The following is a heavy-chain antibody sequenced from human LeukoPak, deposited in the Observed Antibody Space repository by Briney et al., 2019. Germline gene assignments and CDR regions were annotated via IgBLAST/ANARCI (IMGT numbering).Heavy chain of an antibody. J-gene: IGHJ4*02. V-gene: IGHV3-23*01. CDR2: ISGSGGST. D-gene: IGHD3-3*01. CDR3: AKDFWSGYEHDDY. CDR1: GFTFSSYA. Sequence: GGSLRLSCAASGFTFSSYAMSWVRQAPGKGLEWVSAISGSGGSTYYADSVKGRFTISRDNSKNTLYLQMNSLRAEDTAKYYCAKDFWSGYEHDDYWGQGTLVTVSS.